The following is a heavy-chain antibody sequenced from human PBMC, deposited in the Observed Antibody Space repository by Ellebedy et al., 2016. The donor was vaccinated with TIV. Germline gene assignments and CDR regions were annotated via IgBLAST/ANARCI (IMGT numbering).Heavy chain of an antibody. Sequence: SVKVSCXTSGDTSSNYGFSWVRQAPGQGLEWMGGVIPIYGTANYAQKFRGRVTMTWSTSRSTAYMELSSLRSEDTAVYYCARDGISETSVYGLDVWGQGTTVTVSS. V-gene: IGHV1-69*06. D-gene: IGHD2-15*01. CDR1: GDTSSNYG. J-gene: IGHJ6*02. CDR2: VIPIYGTA. CDR3: ARDGISETSVYGLDV.